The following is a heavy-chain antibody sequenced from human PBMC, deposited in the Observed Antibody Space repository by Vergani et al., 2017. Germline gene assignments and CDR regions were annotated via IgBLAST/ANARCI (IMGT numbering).Heavy chain of an antibody. J-gene: IGHJ4*02. D-gene: IGHD7-27*01. CDR1: GAPISYWC. V-gene: IGHV4-4*07. Sequence: QVQMQESGPGLVKTSETLSLTCSASGAPISYWCWSWLRQPAGKGLEWIGRLCPSGSTNYKPSLKSRVTMSIDTSKNQFSLNLTSVTAADTAVYYCATGAGPFDIWGQGTLVTVSS. CDR3: ATGAGPFDI. CDR2: LCPSGST.